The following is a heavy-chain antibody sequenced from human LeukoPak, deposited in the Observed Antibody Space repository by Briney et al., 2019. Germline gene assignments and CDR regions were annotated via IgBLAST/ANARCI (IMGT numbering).Heavy chain of an antibody. J-gene: IGHJ3*02. CDR1: GGSISDYY. Sequence: SATLSLTCTVSGGSISDYYWSWIRQPAGKGLEWIGRIYTSGSTNYNPSLKTRVTMSVDTSKNQFSLRLSSVTAADTAVYYCARKGISALAGAFDIWGQGTMVTVSA. CDR2: IYTSGST. D-gene: IGHD2-21*01. V-gene: IGHV4-4*07. CDR3: ARKGISALAGAFDI.